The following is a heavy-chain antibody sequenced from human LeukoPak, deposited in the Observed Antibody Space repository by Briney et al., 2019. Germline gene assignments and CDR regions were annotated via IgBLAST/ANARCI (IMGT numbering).Heavy chain of an antibody. CDR3: AKETTTNYFDY. CDR2: ISCSSDNT. D-gene: IGHD4-11*01. CDR1: GFTYRSHA. Sequence: GGSLRLSCAVSGFTYRSHAMSWVRQAPGKGLEWVSVISCSSDNTYYVDSVKGRFTISRDNSKNTLYLQMNSLRVEDTAVYYCAKETTTNYFDYWGQGTLVTVSS. J-gene: IGHJ4*02. V-gene: IGHV3-23*01.